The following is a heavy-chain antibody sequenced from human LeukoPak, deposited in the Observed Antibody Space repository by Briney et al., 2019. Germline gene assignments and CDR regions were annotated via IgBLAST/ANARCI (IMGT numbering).Heavy chain of an antibody. D-gene: IGHD3-16*01. V-gene: IGHV4-34*01. J-gene: IGHJ4*02. CDR1: GGSFGDYY. CDR2: ISHSGIT. Sequence: SETLSLTCAVYGGSFGDYYWSWIRQPPGKGLEWIGQISHSGITNYNPSLKSRVTMSVDTSMKHFSLKLSSVTAADTAIYFCARVLRYTFGFADYWGQGALVTVSS. CDR3: ARVLRYTFGFADY.